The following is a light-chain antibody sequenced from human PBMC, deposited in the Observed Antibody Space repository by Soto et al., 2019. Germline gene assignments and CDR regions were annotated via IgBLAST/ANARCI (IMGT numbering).Light chain of an antibody. CDR2: AAS. V-gene: IGKV1-39*01. CDR1: QSISSY. CDR3: QQSYSTPFT. J-gene: IGKJ3*01. Sequence: DIQMTQSPSSLSASVGDRVTITCRASQSISSYLNWYQQKPGKAPKLLIYAASSLQSGVPSRFSGSGSGPDFTLTISRLQPEDFATYYCQQSYSTPFTLGPGTKVDIK.